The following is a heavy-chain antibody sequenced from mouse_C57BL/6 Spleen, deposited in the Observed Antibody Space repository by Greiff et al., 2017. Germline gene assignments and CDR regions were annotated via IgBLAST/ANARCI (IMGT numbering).Heavy chain of an antibody. CDR1: GYTFTSYW. CDR2: IPPNSGST. D-gene: IGHD2-4*01. CDR3: AIERDYDVAMDY. Sequence: QVQLQQPGAELVKPGASVKLSCKASGYTFTSYWMHWVKQRPGQGLEWIGMIPPNSGSTNYNETFKSKATLTVDKSSSTAYMQLSSLTSEDSAVYYCAIERDYDVAMDYWGQGTSVTVSS. J-gene: IGHJ4*01. V-gene: IGHV1-64*01.